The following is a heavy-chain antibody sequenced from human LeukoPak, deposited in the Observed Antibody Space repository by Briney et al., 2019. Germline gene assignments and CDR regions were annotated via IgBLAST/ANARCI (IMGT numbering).Heavy chain of an antibody. CDR3: ARGFPYDDPTEGYYYLMDV. Sequence: GRSLRLSCAASGFTFSSYSLHWVRQAPGKGLEWVSVISYNGYNKYYADSVKGRFTLSRDNSNNMFYVQMNSLRPEDTAVYYCARGFPYDDPTEGYYYLMDVWGQGTTVTVSS. J-gene: IGHJ6*02. V-gene: IGHV3-30-3*01. CDR2: ISYNGYNK. D-gene: IGHD4-17*01. CDR1: GFTFSSYS.